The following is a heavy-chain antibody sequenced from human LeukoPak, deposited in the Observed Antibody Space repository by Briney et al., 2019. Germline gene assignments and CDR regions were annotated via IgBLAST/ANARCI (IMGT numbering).Heavy chain of an antibody. J-gene: IGHJ6*02. CDR2: IYPGDSDT. V-gene: IGHV5-51*01. D-gene: IGHD2-8*01. CDR1: GYSFTSYW. Sequence: GESLKISCKGSGYSFTSYWIGWVRQMPGKGLEWMGIIYPGDSDTRYSPSFQGQVTISADKSISTAYLQWSSLKASDTAMYYCAIVSANCTNGVCYPYYYYGMDVWGQGTTVTVSS. CDR3: AIVSANCTNGVCYPYYYYGMDV.